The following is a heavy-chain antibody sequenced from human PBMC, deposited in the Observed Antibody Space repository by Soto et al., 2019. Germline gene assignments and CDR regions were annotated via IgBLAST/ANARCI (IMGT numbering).Heavy chain of an antibody. CDR1: GYTFTSYY. V-gene: IGHV1-46*01. CDR2: INPSGGST. D-gene: IGHD1-26*01. CDR3: ARDKGALVGATRGEYYFDY. J-gene: IGHJ4*02. Sequence: ASVKVSCKASGYTFTSYYMHWVRQAPGQGLEWMGIINPSGGSTSYAQKFQGRVTMTRDTSTSTVYMELSSLRSEDTAVYYCARDKGALVGATRGEYYFDYWGQGTLVTVSS.